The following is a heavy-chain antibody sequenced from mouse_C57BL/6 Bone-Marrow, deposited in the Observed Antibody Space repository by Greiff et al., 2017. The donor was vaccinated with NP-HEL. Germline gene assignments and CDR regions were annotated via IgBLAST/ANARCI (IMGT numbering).Heavy chain of an antibody. Sequence: QVQLKQSGPGLVQPSQSLSITCTVSGFSLTSYGVPWVRQSPGKGLEWLGVIWRGGSTDYNAAFMSRLSITKDNSKSQVFFKMNSLQADDTAIYYCAKTAYGSSYVAWFAYWGQGTLVTVSA. D-gene: IGHD1-1*01. J-gene: IGHJ3*01. CDR3: AKTAYGSSYVAWFAY. V-gene: IGHV2-5*01. CDR1: GFSLTSYG. CDR2: IWRGGST.